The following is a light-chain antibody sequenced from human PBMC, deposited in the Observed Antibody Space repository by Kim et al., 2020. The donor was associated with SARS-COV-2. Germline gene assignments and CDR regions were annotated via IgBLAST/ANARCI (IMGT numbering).Light chain of an antibody. Sequence: DIQMTQSPPSLSASVGDRVTITCRTGLTIAKYVHWYQGKPGKAPKLLIYEDSNLQSGVPSRFSGSGSGTDFTLTISGLQPEDAATYYCQQSYMTPYTFGQGTKLEIK. V-gene: IGKV1-39*01. CDR1: LTIAKY. J-gene: IGKJ2*01. CDR3: QQSYMTPYT. CDR2: EDS.